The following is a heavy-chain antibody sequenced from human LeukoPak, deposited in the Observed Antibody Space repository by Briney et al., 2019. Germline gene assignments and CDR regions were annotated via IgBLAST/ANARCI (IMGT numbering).Heavy chain of an antibody. Sequence: PGGSLRLSCAASGFTFNTYAMNWGRQAPGEGLEWLSHITSGSDTIYYAASVKGRFTISRDDAKNSLYLQMNSLRDDDTAVYYCARTPLAVPGNHFDRWGQGTLVIVSS. J-gene: IGHJ4*02. V-gene: IGHV3-48*02. CDR3: ARTPLAVPGNHFDR. CDR2: ITSGSDTI. CDR1: GFTFNTYA. D-gene: IGHD6-19*01.